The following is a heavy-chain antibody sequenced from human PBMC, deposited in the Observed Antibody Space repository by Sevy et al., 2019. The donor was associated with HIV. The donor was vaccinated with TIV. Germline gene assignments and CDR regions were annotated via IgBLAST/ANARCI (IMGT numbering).Heavy chain of an antibody. D-gene: IGHD3-3*01. CDR3: ARTPFGVVPMPLFDY. J-gene: IGHJ4*02. CDR2: ISSSSSTI. V-gene: IGHV3-48*01. Sequence: GGSLRLSCAASGFTFSSYSMNWVRQAPGKGLEWVSYISSSSSTIYYADSVKGRFTISRDNAKNSLYLQMNSLRAGDTAVYYCARTPFGVVPMPLFDYWGQGTLVTVSS. CDR1: GFTFSSYS.